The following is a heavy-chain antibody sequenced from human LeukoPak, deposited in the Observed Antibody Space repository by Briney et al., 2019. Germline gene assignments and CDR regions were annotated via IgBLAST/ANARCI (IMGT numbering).Heavy chain of an antibody. CDR3: ARVGSGTWFDP. CDR1: GFTFSDYY. V-gene: IGHV3-11*06. Sequence: GGSLRLSCAASGFTFSDYYMSWIRQAPGKGLECVSYISSSSTYTNYTDSVKDRFTIPRDNAKNSLYLQMNSLRAEDTAVYYCARVGSGTWFDPWGQGTLVTVSS. J-gene: IGHJ5*02. D-gene: IGHD1-1*01. CDR2: ISSSSTYT.